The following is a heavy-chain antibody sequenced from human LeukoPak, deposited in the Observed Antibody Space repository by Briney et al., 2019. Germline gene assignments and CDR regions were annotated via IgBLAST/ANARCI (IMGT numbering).Heavy chain of an antibody. Sequence: PGGSLRLSCAASGFTFSSYWMHWVRQAPVKGLVWVSRINSDGSSTSYADSVKGRFTISRDNAKNTLYLQMNSLRAEDTAVYYCARDPRYCSGGSCFSYNWFDPWGQGTLVTVSS. J-gene: IGHJ5*02. CDR2: INSDGSST. D-gene: IGHD2-15*01. CDR1: GFTFSSYW. CDR3: ARDPRYCSGGSCFSYNWFDP. V-gene: IGHV3-74*01.